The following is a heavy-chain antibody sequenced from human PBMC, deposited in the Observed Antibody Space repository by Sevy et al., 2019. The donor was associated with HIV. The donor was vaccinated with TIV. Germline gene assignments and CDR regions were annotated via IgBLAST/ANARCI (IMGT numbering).Heavy chain of an antibody. Sequence: GGSLRLSCAASGFTFSNYGMHWVRQAPGKGLEWVALIWYDGSNKYYADSVKGRFTISRDNSKNTLYLQMNSLRAEDTAVYYCVRGADYDDSSGPNCDYWGQGTLVTVSS. CDR3: VRGADYDDSSGPNCDY. CDR1: GFTFSNYG. V-gene: IGHV3-33*01. D-gene: IGHD3-22*01. J-gene: IGHJ4*02. CDR2: IWYDGSNK.